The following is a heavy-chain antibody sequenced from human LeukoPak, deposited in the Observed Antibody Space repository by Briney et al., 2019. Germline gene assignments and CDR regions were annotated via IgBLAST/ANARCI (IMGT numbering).Heavy chain of an antibody. CDR3: ARGHSIGWKLGVCDY. V-gene: IGHV3-30*02. J-gene: IGHJ4*02. CDR2: IRYDGSNN. D-gene: IGHD4-23*01. Sequence: QPGGSLRLSCAASGFAFSSYDMHWVRQAPGKGLGWVAFIRYDGSNNYYADSVKGRFTISRDNSKNILYLQMNSLRAEDTAVYYCARGHSIGWKLGVCDYWGQGTLVTVSS. CDR1: GFAFSSYD.